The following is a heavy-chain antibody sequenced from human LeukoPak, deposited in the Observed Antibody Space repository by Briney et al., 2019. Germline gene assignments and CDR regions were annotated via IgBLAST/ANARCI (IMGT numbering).Heavy chain of an antibody. CDR2: INPNINGT. V-gene: IGHV1-2*02. J-gene: IGHJ4*02. CDR1: GYTFTGYY. D-gene: IGHD6-19*01. CDR3: AISNTRIAVAGTPV. Sequence: ASVKVSCKASGYTFTGYYIHWVRQAPGQGLEWMGWINPNINGTNYAQKFQGRVTMTGDRSISTVYMELSSLRSEDTAVYYCAISNTRIAVAGTPVWGQGTLVTVSS.